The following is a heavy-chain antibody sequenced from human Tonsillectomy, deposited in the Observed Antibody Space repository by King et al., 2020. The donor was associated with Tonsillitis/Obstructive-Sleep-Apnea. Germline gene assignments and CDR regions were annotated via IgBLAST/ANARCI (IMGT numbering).Heavy chain of an antibody. CDR2: IKSKTYGETT. CDR1: GFTFSNAC. CDR3: TTDPGYS. J-gene: IGHJ4*02. V-gene: IGHV3-15*01. Sequence: VQLVESGGGLVKPGGSLRLSCAASGFTFSNACMSWFRQAPGKGLEWVGRIKSKTYGETTDYAVPVQVRFTISRDDSKNTQYLKMNSLKTEDSAVYYCTTDPGYSWGQGTLVTVSS. D-gene: IGHD6-25*01.